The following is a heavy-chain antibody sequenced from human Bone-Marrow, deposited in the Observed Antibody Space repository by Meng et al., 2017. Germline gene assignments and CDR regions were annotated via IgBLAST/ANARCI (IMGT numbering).Heavy chain of an antibody. J-gene: IGHJ3*01. V-gene: IGHV3-23*01. CDR1: GFTFSNYA. CDR2: ASFTGGTT. CDR3: AKDREYNSGWSDAFDV. D-gene: IGHD6-19*01. Sequence: GESLKISCAASGFTFSNYAMSWVRQAPGKGLEWVSGASFTGGTTYYADSVQGRFTVSRDNSKNILYLHMNSLKAEDTAVYYCAKDREYNSGWSDAFDVWGRGTVVTVSS.